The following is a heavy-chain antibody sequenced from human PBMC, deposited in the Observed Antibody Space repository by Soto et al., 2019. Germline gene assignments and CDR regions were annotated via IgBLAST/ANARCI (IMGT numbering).Heavy chain of an antibody. CDR1: GGSFSGYY. Sequence: SETLSLTCAVYGGSFSGYYWTWTRQHPGKGLEWIGYFYYSGSTYYNPSLKSRVTISVNTSKNQFSLKLSSVTAADTAVYYCARSVFPWGQGTLVTVSS. V-gene: IGHV4-31*11. CDR3: ARSVFP. CDR2: FYYSGST. J-gene: IGHJ5*02.